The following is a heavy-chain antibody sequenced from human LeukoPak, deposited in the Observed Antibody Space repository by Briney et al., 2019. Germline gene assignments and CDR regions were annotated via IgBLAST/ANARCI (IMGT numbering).Heavy chain of an antibody. V-gene: IGHV4-59*12. J-gene: IGHJ4*02. CDR3: ARGEHAFNTAMDRTPFDY. D-gene: IGHD5-18*01. CDR2: IYYSGST. CDR1: GGSISSYY. Sequence: SETLSLTCTVSGGSISSYYWSWIRQPPGKGLEWIGYIYYSGSTNYNPSLKSRVTISVDTSKNQFSLKLSSVTAADTAVYYCARGEHAFNTAMDRTPFDYWGQGTLVTVSS.